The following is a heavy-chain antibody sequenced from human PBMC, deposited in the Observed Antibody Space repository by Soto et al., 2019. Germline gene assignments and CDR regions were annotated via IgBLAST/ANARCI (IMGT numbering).Heavy chain of an antibody. CDR1: GFTFSSYG. J-gene: IGHJ6*03. Sequence: GGSLRLSCAASGFTFSSYGMHWVRQAPGKGLEWVAVISYDGSNKYYADSVKGRFTISRDNSKNTLYLQMNSLRAEDTAVYYCAKAAPRPGESNYYYYMDVWGKGTTVTVSS. CDR3: AKAAPRPGESNYYYYMDV. CDR2: ISYDGSNK. V-gene: IGHV3-30*18. D-gene: IGHD3-10*01.